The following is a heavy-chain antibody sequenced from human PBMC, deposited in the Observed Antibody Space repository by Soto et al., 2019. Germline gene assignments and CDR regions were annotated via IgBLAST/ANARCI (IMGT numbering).Heavy chain of an antibody. Sequence: PSQTLSLTXTVSGDSVSSGDYYWTWIRQPAGKGLEGVGHIYFSGRTNYIPSLESRVTISLETSKNQFSLKLTSVTAADTAVYYCARVPIDTYMIYWSDPWGQGTLVT. V-gene: IGHV4-61*10. CDR1: GDSVSSGDYY. J-gene: IGHJ5*02. CDR2: IYFSGRT. D-gene: IGHD3-16*01. CDR3: ARVPIDTYMIYWSDP.